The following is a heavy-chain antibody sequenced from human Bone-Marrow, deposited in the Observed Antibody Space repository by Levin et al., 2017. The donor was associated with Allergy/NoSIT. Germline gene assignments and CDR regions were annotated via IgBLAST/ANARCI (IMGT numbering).Heavy chain of an antibody. J-gene: IGHJ6*02. CDR1: GFTFSSYA. Sequence: GGSLRLSCSASGFTFSSYAMNWVRQAPGRGLEWISVISGTGQSTYYADSVKGRLTISRDNSKNTLFLHMNRLRVEDTATYYCAKEIAAVGYFYYGLDVWGQGTTVTVSS. D-gene: IGHD6-13*01. V-gene: IGHV3-23*01. CDR2: ISGTGQST. CDR3: AKEIAAVGYFYYGLDV.